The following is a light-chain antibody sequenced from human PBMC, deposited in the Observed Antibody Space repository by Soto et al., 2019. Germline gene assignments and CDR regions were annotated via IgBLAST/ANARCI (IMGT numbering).Light chain of an antibody. J-gene: IGKJ5*01. Sequence: DIQMTQFPSSVSASVGDIVTITCRASQGISSWLAWYQQKPGKAPKLLIYKASTLKSGVPSRFTGSGSGTHFTLTISGLQPADFATYYCQQSYNTPITFGQGTRLEI. V-gene: IGKV1-12*01. CDR3: QQSYNTPIT. CDR2: KAS. CDR1: QGISSW.